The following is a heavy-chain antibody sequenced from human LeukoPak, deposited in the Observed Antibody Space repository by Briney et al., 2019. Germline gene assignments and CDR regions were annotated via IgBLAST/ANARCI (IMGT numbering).Heavy chain of an antibody. CDR3: AKSQSGYSSGWYLFDY. CDR2: ISGSGGST. CDR1: GFTFSSYA. V-gene: IGHV3-23*01. J-gene: IGHJ4*02. D-gene: IGHD6-19*01. Sequence: PGGSLRLSCAASGFTFSSYAMSWVRQAPGKGLEGVSAISGSGGSTYYADSVKGRFPISRDNSENTLYLQMNSLRAEDTAVYYCAKSQSGYSSGWYLFDYWGQGTLVTVSS.